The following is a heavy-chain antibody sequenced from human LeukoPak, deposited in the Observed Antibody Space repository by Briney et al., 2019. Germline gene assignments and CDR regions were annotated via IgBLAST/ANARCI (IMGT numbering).Heavy chain of an antibody. CDR3: ARHYCGGDCYIRRGMDV. CDR1: GYTFTGYY. CDR2: INPNSGGT. Sequence: VASVKVSCKASGYTFTGYYMHWVRQAPGQGLEWMGWINPNSGGTNYAQKFQGRVTMTRDTSISTAYMELSRLRSDDTAVYYCARHYCGGDCYIRRGMDVWGQGTTVTVSS. V-gene: IGHV1-2*02. D-gene: IGHD2-21*02. J-gene: IGHJ6*02.